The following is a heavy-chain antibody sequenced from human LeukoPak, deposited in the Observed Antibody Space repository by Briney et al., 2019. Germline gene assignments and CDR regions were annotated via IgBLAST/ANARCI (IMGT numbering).Heavy chain of an antibody. CDR3: ARSNLGYCSGGSCHYYYYYYMDV. CDR2: IYYSGST. V-gene: IGHV4-59*01. Sequence: SETLSLTCTVSGGSISSYYWSWIRQPPGKGLEWIGYIYYSGSTNYNPSLKSRVTISVDTSKNQFSLKLSSVTAADQAGYYCARSNLGYCSGGSCHYYYYYYMDVWGKGTTVTVSS. J-gene: IGHJ6*03. D-gene: IGHD2-15*01. CDR1: GGSISSYY.